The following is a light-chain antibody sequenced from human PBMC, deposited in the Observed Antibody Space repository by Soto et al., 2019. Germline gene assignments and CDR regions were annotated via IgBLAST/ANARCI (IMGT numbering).Light chain of an antibody. CDR2: DTS. CDR1: QSVSSSY. Sequence: EIVLTQSPGTLSLSPGERATLSCRASQSVSSSYLAWYQQKPGQAPRLLIYDTSSRATGIPDRFSGSGSGTDFTLAIIRLEHEAFSVYYCQQCGSSPSFGQGTKVELK. CDR3: QQCGSSPS. J-gene: IGKJ1*01. V-gene: IGKV3-20*01.